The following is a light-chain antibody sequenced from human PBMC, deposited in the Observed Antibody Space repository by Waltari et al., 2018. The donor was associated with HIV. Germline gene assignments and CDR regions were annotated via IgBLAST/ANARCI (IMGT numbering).Light chain of an antibody. CDR2: ADS. Sequence: QSALTQPASMSGSPGQSITISCTGPPPAILGYTFFSWYQHHPGEAPTLIIYADSSRPPGVSSRFSGSKSGNTASLFISGLQAEDEAHYYCSSYTTTTSVTFGEGTQVTVL. CDR3: SSYTTTTSVT. V-gene: IGLV2-14*01. CDR1: PPAILGYTF. J-gene: IGLJ2*01.